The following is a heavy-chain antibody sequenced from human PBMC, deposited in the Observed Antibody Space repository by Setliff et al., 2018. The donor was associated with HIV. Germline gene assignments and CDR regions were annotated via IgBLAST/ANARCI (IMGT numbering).Heavy chain of an antibody. CDR3: TSEGHSFWSYFQH. V-gene: IGHV3-15*01. CDR2: IKSTADGGTT. D-gene: IGHD1-26*01. J-gene: IGHJ1*01. Sequence: GGSLRLSCSASGFTFSNAWLSWVRQAPGKGLEWIGLIKSTADGGTTDLAEPVKGRFTISRDDSESIAYLQMSSLKTEDTAVYYCTSEGHSFWSYFQHWGQGTLVTVSS. CDR1: GFTFSNAW.